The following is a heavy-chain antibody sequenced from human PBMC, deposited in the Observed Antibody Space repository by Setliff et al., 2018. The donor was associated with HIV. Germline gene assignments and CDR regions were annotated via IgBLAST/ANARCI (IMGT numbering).Heavy chain of an antibody. D-gene: IGHD3-10*01. J-gene: IGHJ5*02. V-gene: IGHV1-18*01. Sequence: ASVKVSCKASGYNFNTYGVSWVRQAPGQGPEWMGWISGFNAKTLYAPKFQDRVTLTTDTSTTTAHMELRSLRIDDTAVYYCARLNSYGSERIWLDPWGQGTQVTVSS. CDR1: GYNFNTYG. CDR2: ISGFNAKT. CDR3: ARLNSYGSERIWLDP.